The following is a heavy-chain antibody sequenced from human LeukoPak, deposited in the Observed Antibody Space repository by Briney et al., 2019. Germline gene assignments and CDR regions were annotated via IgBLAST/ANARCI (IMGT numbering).Heavy chain of an antibody. CDR1: GYTLTELS. D-gene: IGHD3-10*01. J-gene: IGHJ6*02. Sequence: ASVKVSCKVSGYTLTELSMHWVRKAPGKGLEWMGGFDPEDGETIYAQKFQGRVTMTEDTSTDTAYMELSSLRSDDTAVYYCATVMGFPAYYYYGMDVWGQGTTVTVSS. CDR3: ATVMGFPAYYYYGMDV. V-gene: IGHV1-24*01. CDR2: FDPEDGET.